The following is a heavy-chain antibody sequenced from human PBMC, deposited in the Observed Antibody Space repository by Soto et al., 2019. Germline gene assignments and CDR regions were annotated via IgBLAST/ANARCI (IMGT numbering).Heavy chain of an antibody. Sequence: ETLSPTCAVSGGSTSTYNYYWGWISQPTGKGLEWIGSIDYSGSKYYNQSLKSRVNIYVEAYKNQFYLKLSSGTAADTAVYYCARRRNSYGMDVWGQGNTGT. J-gene: IGHJ6*02. CDR2: IDYSGSK. V-gene: IGHV4-39*01. CDR1: GGSTSTYNYY. CDR3: ARRRNSYGMDV.